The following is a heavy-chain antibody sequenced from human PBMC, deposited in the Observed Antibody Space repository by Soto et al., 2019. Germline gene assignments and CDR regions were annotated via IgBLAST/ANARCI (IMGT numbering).Heavy chain of an antibody. D-gene: IGHD3-22*01. CDR2: ISSGGSTI. CDR3: ASRFHDSSGFDY. CDR1: GFTFSSYE. Sequence: GGSLRLSYAASGFTFSSYEMNWVRQAPGKGLEWVSYISSGGSTIYYADSVKGRFTISRDNAKNSLYLQMNSLRAEDTAVYYCASRFHDSSGFDYWGQGTLVTVSS. V-gene: IGHV3-48*03. J-gene: IGHJ4*02.